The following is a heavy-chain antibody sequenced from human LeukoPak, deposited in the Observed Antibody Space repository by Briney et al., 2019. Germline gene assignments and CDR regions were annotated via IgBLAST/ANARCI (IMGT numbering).Heavy chain of an antibody. Sequence: ASVKVSCKASGYTLTSYAMNWVRQAPGQGLEWMGWINTNTGNPTYAQGFTGRFVFSLDTSVSTAYLQISSLKAEDTAVYYCARGIAAAGGDLYYFDYWGQGTLVTVSS. CDR3: ARGIAAAGGDLYYFDY. J-gene: IGHJ4*02. V-gene: IGHV7-4-1*02. D-gene: IGHD6-13*01. CDR1: GYTLTSYA. CDR2: INTNTGNP.